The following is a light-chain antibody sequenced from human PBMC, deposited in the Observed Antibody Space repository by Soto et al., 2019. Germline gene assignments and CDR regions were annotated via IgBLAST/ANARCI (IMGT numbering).Light chain of an antibody. V-gene: IGKV3-15*01. CDR2: GAS. CDR1: QSVSSN. J-gene: IGKJ4*01. CDR3: RQYNNPSLT. Sequence: EIVMTQSPATLSVSPGERATLSCRASQSVSSNLAWYQQKPGQAPRLLIYGASTRATGIPARFSGSGSGTEFTLTISSLQSEDFAVYYCRQYNNPSLTFGGGTKVDSK.